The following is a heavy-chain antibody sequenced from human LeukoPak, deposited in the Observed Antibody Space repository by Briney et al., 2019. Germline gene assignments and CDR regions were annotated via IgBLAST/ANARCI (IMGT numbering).Heavy chain of an antibody. V-gene: IGHV4-30-4*01. Sequence: SETLSLTCTVSGGSIGSGDYYWSWIRQPPGKGLEWIGYIYYSGSTYYNPSLKSRVTISVDTSKNQFSLKLSSVTAADTAVYYCARDYSGSYSNYYGMDVRGQGTTVTVSS. J-gene: IGHJ6*02. CDR1: GGSIGSGDYY. D-gene: IGHD1-26*01. CDR3: ARDYSGSYSNYYGMDV. CDR2: IYYSGST.